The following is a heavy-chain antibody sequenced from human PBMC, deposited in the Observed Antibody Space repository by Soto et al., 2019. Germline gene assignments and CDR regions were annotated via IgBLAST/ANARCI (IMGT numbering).Heavy chain of an antibody. V-gene: IGHV3-11*01. CDR3: AGGRSSYYGMDV. Sequence: QVQLVESGGGLVKPGGSLRLSCAASGFTFSDYYMSWIRQAPGKGLEWVSYISNSGSTIYYADSVRGRFPFSRDNAKNSLYLQMNSLRAEDTAVYYCAGGRSSYYGMDVWGQGTTVSVSS. D-gene: IGHD3-16*01. CDR2: ISNSGSTI. CDR1: GFTFSDYY. J-gene: IGHJ6*02.